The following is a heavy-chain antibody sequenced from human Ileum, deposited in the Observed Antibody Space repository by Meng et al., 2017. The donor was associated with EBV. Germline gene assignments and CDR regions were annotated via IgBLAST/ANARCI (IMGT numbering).Heavy chain of an antibody. CDR3: ASYSEGGGGLGY. V-gene: IGHV4-30-4*01. CDR2: IFSSGSP. J-gene: IGHJ4*02. Sequence: LQESGPSRVRPSSPPSPPCVVPGPSISMGGYHWSWIRRPPGKGLEWIGYIFSSGSPYYNPPLKNRFTMSVDTSKNQFSLNLKSVTAADTAVYYCASYSEGGGGLGYWGQGTLVTVSS. CDR1: GPSISMGGYH. D-gene: IGHD2-15*01.